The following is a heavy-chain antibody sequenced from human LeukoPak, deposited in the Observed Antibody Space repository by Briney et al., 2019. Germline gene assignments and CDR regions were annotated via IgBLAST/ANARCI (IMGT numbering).Heavy chain of an antibody. J-gene: IGHJ5*02. V-gene: IGHV4-38-2*02. Sequence: PSETLSLTCTVSGYSISSGYYWGWIRQPPGKGLEWIGSVYHSGSTYYNPSLKSRVTISVDTSKNQFSLKLSSVTAADTAVYYCARGYCSGGGCYLSWFDPWGQGTRVTVSS. CDR1: GYSISSGYY. D-gene: IGHD2-15*01. CDR2: VYHSGST. CDR3: ARGYCSGGGCYLSWFDP.